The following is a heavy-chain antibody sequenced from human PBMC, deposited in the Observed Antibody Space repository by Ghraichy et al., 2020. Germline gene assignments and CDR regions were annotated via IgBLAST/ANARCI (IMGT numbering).Heavy chain of an antibody. CDR3: AKALNRYSWSYYELDAFDI. CDR2: ISGSGGST. D-gene: IGHD1-26*01. Sequence: GGSLRLSCAASGFTFSSYAMSWVRQAPGKGLEWVSAISGSGGSTYYADSVKGRFTISRDTSKNTLYLQMNSLRAEDTAVYYCAKALNRYSWSYYELDAFDIWGQGTMVTVSS. V-gene: IGHV3-23*01. CDR1: GFTFSSYA. J-gene: IGHJ3*02.